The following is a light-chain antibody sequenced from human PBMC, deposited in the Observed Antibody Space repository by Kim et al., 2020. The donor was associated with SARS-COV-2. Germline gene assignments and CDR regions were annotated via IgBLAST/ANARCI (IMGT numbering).Light chain of an antibody. V-gene: IGKV1-5*01. CDR3: QEYKSNSWT. CDR2: DAS. Sequence: GDRVTITCRASQSISIWLAWYQQKPGKAPNLLIYDASHLESGVPSRFSGSGSGTEFTLTISSLQPDDFATYYCQEYKSNSWTFGQGTKVDIK. CDR1: QSISIW. J-gene: IGKJ1*01.